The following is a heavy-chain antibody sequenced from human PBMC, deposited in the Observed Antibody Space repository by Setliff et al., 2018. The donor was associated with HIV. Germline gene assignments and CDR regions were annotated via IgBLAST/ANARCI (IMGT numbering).Heavy chain of an antibody. D-gene: IGHD2-21*01. CDR2: IKQDGSDK. CDR3: AKLQEGHVYSHYDS. CDR1: GFAFSGHQ. V-gene: IGHV3-7*03. J-gene: IGHJ4*02. Sequence: PGGSLRLSCAASGFAFSGHQMSWVRQAPGKGLEWVAKIKQDGSDKYYVDSVKGRFTISRDNSKNTLYLRMNSLRAEDTAVYYCAKLQEGHVYSHYDSWGQGTLVTVSS.